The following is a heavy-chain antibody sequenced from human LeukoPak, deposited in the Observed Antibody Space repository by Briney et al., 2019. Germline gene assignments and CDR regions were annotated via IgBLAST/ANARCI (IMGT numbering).Heavy chain of an antibody. V-gene: IGHV4-61*02. J-gene: IGHJ4*02. CDR3: ARDSIPVAGFDY. Sequence: SETLSLTCTVAGGSISSGSYYWSWILQPAGKGLEWIGRIYTSGSTNYNPSLKSRVTISVDTSKNQFSLTLSYVTAADTAVYYCARDSIPVAGFDYWGQGTLVTVSS. CDR2: IYTSGST. CDR1: GGSISSGSYY. D-gene: IGHD6-19*01.